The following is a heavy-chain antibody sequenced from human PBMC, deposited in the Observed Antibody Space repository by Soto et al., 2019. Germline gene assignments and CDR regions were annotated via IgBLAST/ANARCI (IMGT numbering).Heavy chain of an antibody. CDR3: ASGRIVVVPAASPYGMDV. D-gene: IGHD2-2*01. CDR1: GGTFSSYA. V-gene: IGHV1-69*13. Sequence: ASVKVSCKASGGTFSSYAISWVRQAPGQGLEWMGGIIPIFGTANYAQKFQGRVTITADESTSTAYMELSSLRSEDTAVYYCASGRIVVVPAASPYGMDVWGQGTTVTVSS. J-gene: IGHJ6*02. CDR2: IIPIFGTA.